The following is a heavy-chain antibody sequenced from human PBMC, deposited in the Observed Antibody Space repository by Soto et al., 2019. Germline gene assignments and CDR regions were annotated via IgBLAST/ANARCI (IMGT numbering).Heavy chain of an antibody. CDR3: ARDNSGDFWSGYSHYYFDY. Sequence: ASVKVSCKASGYTFTSYPTHWVRQAPGQRLEWMGWIDAGSGNTIYAQKFQGRLTMTTDTSTRIAYMELRSLRSDDTALYYCARDNSGDFWSGYSHYYFDYWGQGTLVNVSS. V-gene: IGHV1-3*01. D-gene: IGHD3-3*01. CDR2: IDAGSGNT. J-gene: IGHJ4*02. CDR1: GYTFTSYP.